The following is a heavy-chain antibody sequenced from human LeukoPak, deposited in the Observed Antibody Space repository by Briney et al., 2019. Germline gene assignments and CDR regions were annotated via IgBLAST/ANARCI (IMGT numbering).Heavy chain of an antibody. Sequence: GGSLRLSCAASGFTFRTYAMTWVRQAPGQGLEWVSTISASGTYTYYGDSVMGRFTIYRDNQKKTLFLQMNNLRADDTAVYYCAKGTTGHYHDRSGYWYYFDQWGQGSLVTVSS. CDR2: ISASGTYT. CDR3: AKGTTGHYHDRSGYWYYFDQ. V-gene: IGHV3-23*01. J-gene: IGHJ4*02. CDR1: GFTFRTYA. D-gene: IGHD3-22*01.